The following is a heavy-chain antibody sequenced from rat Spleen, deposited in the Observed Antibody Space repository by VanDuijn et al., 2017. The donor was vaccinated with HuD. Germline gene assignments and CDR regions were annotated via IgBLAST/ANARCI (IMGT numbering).Heavy chain of an antibody. Sequence: QVQLKESGPGLVQPSQTLSLTCAVSGFSLTSYTISWVRQPPGKGLEWIAAILSGGNTYYNPALKSRLSISRDTSKGQVFLKMNILQTEDTAMYFCARGWERFAYWGQGTLVTVSS. J-gene: IGHJ3*01. CDR1: GFSLTSYT. CDR2: ILSGGNT. V-gene: IGHV2-6*01. D-gene: IGHD5-1*01. CDR3: ARGWERFAY.